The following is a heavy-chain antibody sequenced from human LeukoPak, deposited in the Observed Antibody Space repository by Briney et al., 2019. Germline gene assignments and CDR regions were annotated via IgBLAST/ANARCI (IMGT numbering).Heavy chain of an antibody. CDR3: AKDGAPQQLVIY. V-gene: IGHV3-23*01. J-gene: IGHJ4*02. CDR2: ISASGGTT. CDR1: GFTFSSHA. D-gene: IGHD6-13*01. Sequence: GGSLRLSCAASGFTFSSHAMTWVRQAPGKGLEWVSVISASGGTTYYADSVKGRSTISRDNSKNTLYLQMNSLRAEDTAIYYCAKDGAPQQLVIYWGRGTLVTVSS.